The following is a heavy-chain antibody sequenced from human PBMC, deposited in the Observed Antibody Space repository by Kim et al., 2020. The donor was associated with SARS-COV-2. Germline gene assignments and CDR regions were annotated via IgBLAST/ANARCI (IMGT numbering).Heavy chain of an antibody. V-gene: IGHV3-48*01. CDR3: ARSNKGFDY. Sequence: IHSADSVKGRFTIARDNVKNSLSLRMDSLRAEDTAVYFCARSNKGFDYCGQGTLVTVSS. CDR2: I. J-gene: IGHJ4*02. D-gene: IGHD4-4*01.